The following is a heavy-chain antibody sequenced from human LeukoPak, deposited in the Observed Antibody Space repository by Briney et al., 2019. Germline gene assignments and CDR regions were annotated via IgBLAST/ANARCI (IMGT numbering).Heavy chain of an antibody. CDR1: GFTFSSYG. J-gene: IGHJ4*02. CDR2: ISYDGSNK. V-gene: IGHV3-30*18. CDR3: ANGRDCSCRY. D-gene: IGHD2-21*02. Sequence: PRRSLRLSCAASGFTFSSYGMHWVRQAPGKGLEWVAVISYDGSNKYFADSVQGRFTLSRDKSQNTLYLQMNSLRAEDTAVYYCANGRDCSCRYWGQGTLVTVAS.